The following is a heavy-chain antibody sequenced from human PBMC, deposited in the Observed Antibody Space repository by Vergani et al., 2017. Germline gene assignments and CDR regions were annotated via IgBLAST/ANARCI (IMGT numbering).Heavy chain of an antibody. CDR1: GGSISSYY. J-gene: IGHJ3*02. CDR3: ARHTPADSAFDI. V-gene: IGHV4-59*08. Sequence: QVQLQESGPGLVKPSETLSLTCTVSGGSISSYYWSWIRQPPGKGLEWIGYIYYSGSTNYNPSLKSRVTISVDTSKNQFSLKLSAVTAADTAVYYCARHTPADSAFDIWGQGTMVTVSS. D-gene: IGHD2-15*01. CDR2: IYYSGST.